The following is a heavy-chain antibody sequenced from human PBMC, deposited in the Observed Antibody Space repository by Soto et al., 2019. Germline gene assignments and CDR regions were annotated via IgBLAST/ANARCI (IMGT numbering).Heavy chain of an antibody. V-gene: IGHV3-30*18. CDR1: GFTFSSYG. CDR2: ISYDGSNK. CDR3: AKDPRHGDYYYYYYMDV. J-gene: IGHJ6*03. D-gene: IGHD4-17*01. Sequence: GGSLRLSCAASGFTFSSYGMHWVRQAPGKGLEWVAVISYDGSNKYYADSVKGRFTISRDNSKNTLYLQMNSLRAEDTAVYYCAKDPRHGDYYYYYYMDVWGKGTTVTVSS.